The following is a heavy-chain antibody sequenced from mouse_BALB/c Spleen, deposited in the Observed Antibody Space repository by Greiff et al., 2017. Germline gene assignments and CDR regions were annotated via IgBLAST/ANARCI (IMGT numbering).Heavy chain of an antibody. CDR3: ARGGGDDYDGKAMDY. CDR2: ISSGGSYT. Sequence: EVKLMESGGDLVKPGGSLKLSCAASGFTFSSYGMSWVRQTPDKRLEWVATISSGGSYTYYPDSVKGRFTISRDNAKNTLYLQMSSLKSEDTAMYYCARGGGDDYDGKAMDYWGQGTSVTVSS. V-gene: IGHV5-6*01. CDR1: GFTFSSYG. D-gene: IGHD2-4*01. J-gene: IGHJ4*01.